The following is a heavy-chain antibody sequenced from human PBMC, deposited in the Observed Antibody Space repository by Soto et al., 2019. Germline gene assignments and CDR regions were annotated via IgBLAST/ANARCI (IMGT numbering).Heavy chain of an antibody. CDR1: GVSISSSNW. J-gene: IGHJ6*02. CDR2: IFHNGNT. Sequence: QVQLQESGPGLVKPSGTLSLTCAVSGVSISSSNWWSWVRQPPVKGLEWIGEIFHNGNTYSNPSRTGRVTMSVDKSKNQFSLNLTSVTAAATAVYYWASRTYAMDVWGQGSAVTVSS. V-gene: IGHV4-4*02. CDR3: ASRTYAMDV.